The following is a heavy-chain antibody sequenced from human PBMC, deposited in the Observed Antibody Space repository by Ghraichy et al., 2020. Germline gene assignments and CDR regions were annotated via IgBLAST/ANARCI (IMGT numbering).Heavy chain of an antibody. Sequence: ASVKVSCKASGYTFSSDDINWVRQATGQGLEWMGWINPDSGNTGYAQHFKGRVTLTKNTSTNTIYMELNSLRSEDTAVYYCARRLTTGVDWFDPWGQGTLVTVCS. CDR2: INPDSGNT. D-gene: IGHD4-23*01. CDR1: GYTFSSDD. J-gene: IGHJ5*02. V-gene: IGHV1-8*01. CDR3: ARRLTTGVDWFDP.